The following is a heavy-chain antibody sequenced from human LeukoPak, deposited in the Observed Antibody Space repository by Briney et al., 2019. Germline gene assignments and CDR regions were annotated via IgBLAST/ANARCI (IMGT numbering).Heavy chain of an antibody. CDR3: ARVGYGDYAMDY. V-gene: IGHV3-30*02. D-gene: IGHD4-17*01. CDR2: IRYDGSNK. Sequence: GGSLRLSCAASGFTFSSFGMHWVRQAPGKGLEWVAFIRYDGSNKYYAESVKGRFTISRDNSKNTLYLQMNSLRAEDTAVYYCARVGYGDYAMDYWGQGTLVTVSS. CDR1: GFTFSSFG. J-gene: IGHJ4*02.